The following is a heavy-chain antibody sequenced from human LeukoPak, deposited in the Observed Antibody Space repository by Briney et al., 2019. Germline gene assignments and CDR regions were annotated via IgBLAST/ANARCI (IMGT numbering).Heavy chain of an antibody. Sequence: GGPLRLSCAASGFSFSSYGMSWVRRGPGKGLEWVSTITGSGGNTDYADSVKGRFTISRDNSKNTLYLQMHSLRAEDTAVYYCAVDWYDSSGYGTFDYWGQGTLVTVSS. CDR1: GFSFSSYG. CDR2: ITGSGGNT. J-gene: IGHJ4*02. V-gene: IGHV3-23*01. D-gene: IGHD3-22*01. CDR3: AVDWYDSSGYGTFDY.